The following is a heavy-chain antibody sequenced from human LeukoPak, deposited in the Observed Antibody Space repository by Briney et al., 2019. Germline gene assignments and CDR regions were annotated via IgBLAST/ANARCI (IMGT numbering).Heavy chain of an antibody. CDR3: AKEGLERVATITPDY. D-gene: IGHD5-24*01. CDR1: GYIFTSYY. J-gene: IGHJ4*02. V-gene: IGHV1-46*01. Sequence: ASVKVSCKASGYIFTSYYMHWVRQAPGEGLEWMGIINPTGGSTSYAQKFQGRVTMTRDTSISTAYMDLSRLRSDDTAVYYCAKEGLERVATITPDYWGQGTLVTVSS. CDR2: INPTGGST.